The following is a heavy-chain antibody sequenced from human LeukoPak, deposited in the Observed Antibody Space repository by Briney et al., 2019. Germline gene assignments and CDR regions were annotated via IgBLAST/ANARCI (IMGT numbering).Heavy chain of an antibody. CDR1: GYTGDY. V-gene: IGHV1-2*02. J-gene: IGHJ4*02. CDR2: INPNSGGT. CDR3: ARAPYSGSSYFDY. Sequence: ASVKVSCKASGYTGDYIHWVRQAPGQGLEWMGWINPNSGGTIYAQKFQGRVTMTRDTSINTVYMELSRLRSEDTAVYYCARAPYSGSSYFDYWGQGTLVTVSS. D-gene: IGHD1-26*01.